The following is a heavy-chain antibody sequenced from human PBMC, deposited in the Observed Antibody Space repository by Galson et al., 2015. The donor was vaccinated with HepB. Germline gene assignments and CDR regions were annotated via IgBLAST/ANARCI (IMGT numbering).Heavy chain of an antibody. CDR3: ARVLMGRFGDLDGMDV. CDR1: GYTFTSYD. D-gene: IGHD3-10*01. CDR2: MNPNSGNT. V-gene: IGHV1-8*01. Sequence: SVKVSCKASGYTFTSYDINWVRQATGQGLEWMGWMNPNSGNTGYAQKFQGRVTMTRNTSISTAYMELSSLRSEDTAVYYCARVLMGRFGDLDGMDVWGQGTTVTVSS. J-gene: IGHJ6*02.